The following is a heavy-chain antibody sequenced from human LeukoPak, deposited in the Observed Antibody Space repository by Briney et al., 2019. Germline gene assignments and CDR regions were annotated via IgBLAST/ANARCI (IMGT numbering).Heavy chain of an antibody. J-gene: IGHJ5*02. V-gene: IGHV1-69*01. CDR2: IIPIFGTA. CDR3: ARVVYTVTPPRGFDP. Sequence: AVNVSCKASGGTFSSYAISWVRQPAGQGLEWMGGIIPIFGTANYAQKFQGRLTITADESTSTAYMELSSLRTTETAVYYCARVVYTVTPPRGFDPWDQGTLVTVSS. D-gene: IGHD4-17*01. CDR1: GGTFSSYA.